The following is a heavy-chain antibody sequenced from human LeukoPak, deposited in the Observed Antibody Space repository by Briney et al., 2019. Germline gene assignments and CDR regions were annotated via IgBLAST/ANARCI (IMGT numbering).Heavy chain of an antibody. CDR1: GFTFSFFA. CDR3: ARELGQSDH. V-gene: IGHV3-21*01. Sequence: GGSLRLSCAASGFTFSFFAMSWVRQAPGKGLEWVSSISSSSSYIYYADSVKGRFTISRDNARNSLYLQMNSLRAEDTAVYYCARELGQSDHWGQGTLVAVSS. CDR2: ISSSSSYI. J-gene: IGHJ4*02.